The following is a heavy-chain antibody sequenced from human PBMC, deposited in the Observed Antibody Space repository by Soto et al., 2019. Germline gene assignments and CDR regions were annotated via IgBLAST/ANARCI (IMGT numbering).Heavy chain of an antibody. Sequence: ASVKVSCKASGGTFSSYTISWVRQAPGQGLEWMGRIIPILGIANYAQKFQGRVTITADKSTSTAYMELSSLRSEDTAVYYCAREPYDSSGYATLDYYYYYGMDVWG. V-gene: IGHV1-69*04. CDR1: GGTFSSYT. J-gene: IGHJ6*02. CDR3: AREPYDSSGYATLDYYYYYGMDV. D-gene: IGHD3-22*01. CDR2: IIPILGIA.